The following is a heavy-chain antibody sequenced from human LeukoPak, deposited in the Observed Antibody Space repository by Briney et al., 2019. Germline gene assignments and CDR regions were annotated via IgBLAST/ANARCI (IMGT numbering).Heavy chain of an antibody. Sequence: GGSLRLSCAASGFTVSSNYMSWVRQAPGKGLEWVSSISSSSSYIYYADSVKGRFTISRDNAKNSLYLQMNSLRAEDTAVYYCARDGRGISAAGSPYGMDVWGQGTTVTVSS. J-gene: IGHJ6*02. CDR1: GFTVSSNY. CDR2: ISSSSSYI. CDR3: ARDGRGISAAGSPYGMDV. D-gene: IGHD6-13*01. V-gene: IGHV3-21*01.